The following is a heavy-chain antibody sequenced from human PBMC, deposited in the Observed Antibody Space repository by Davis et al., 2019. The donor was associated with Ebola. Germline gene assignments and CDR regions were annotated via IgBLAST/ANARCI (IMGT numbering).Heavy chain of an antibody. CDR1: GFTFSSYW. CDR3: ARENGDYDALRQYNWFDP. CDR2: IKQDGSEK. D-gene: IGHD4-17*01. J-gene: IGHJ5*02. V-gene: IGHV3-7*03. Sequence: GESLKISCAASGFTFSSYWMSWVRQAPGKGLEWVANIKQDGSEKYYVDSVKGRFTISRENAKNSLYLQMNGLRAEDTAVYYCARENGDYDALRQYNWFDPWGQGTLVTVSS.